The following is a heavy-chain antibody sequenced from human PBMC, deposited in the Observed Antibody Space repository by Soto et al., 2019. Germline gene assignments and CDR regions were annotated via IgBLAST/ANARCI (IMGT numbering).Heavy chain of an antibody. CDR3: ARDHLYCSGGSCHPTGMDV. CDR1: GGTFSSYA. J-gene: IGHJ6*02. CDR2: IIPIFGTA. Sequence: SLKVSCKASGGTFSSYAISWVRQAPGQGLEWMGGIIPIFGTANYAQKFQGRVTITADESTSTAYMELSSMRSEDTAVYYCARDHLYCSGGSCHPTGMDVWGQGTTVTVSS. V-gene: IGHV1-69*13. D-gene: IGHD2-15*01.